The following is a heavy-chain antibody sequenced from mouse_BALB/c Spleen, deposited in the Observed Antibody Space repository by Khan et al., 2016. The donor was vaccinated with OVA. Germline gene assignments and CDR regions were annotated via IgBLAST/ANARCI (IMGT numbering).Heavy chain of an antibody. V-gene: IGHV3-8*02. D-gene: IGHD2-14*01. Sequence: EVQLQESGPSLVKPSQTLSLTCSVTGDSITSGYWCWIRKFPGNKLEYMGYILYSGSTYYNPSLKSRISITRHTSQNQYYLKLKSVTTEETATYYCARSTYRYAFAYWGQGTLVTVAA. CDR3: ARSTYRYAFAY. J-gene: IGHJ3*01. CDR2: ILYSGST. CDR1: GDSITSGY.